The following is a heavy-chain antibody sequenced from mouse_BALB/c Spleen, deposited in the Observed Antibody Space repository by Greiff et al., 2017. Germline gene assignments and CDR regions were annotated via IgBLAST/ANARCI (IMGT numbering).Heavy chain of an antibody. V-gene: IGHV1-5*01. J-gene: IGHJ4*01. CDR2: IYPGNSDT. Sequence: VQLQQSGTVLARPGASVKMSCKASGYTFTSYWMHWVKQRPGQGLEWIGAIYPGNSDTSYNQKFKGKAKLTAVTSTSTAYMELSSLTNEDSAVYYCTRGEIYYDYEMAMDYWGQGTSVTVSS. CDR1: GYTFTSYW. D-gene: IGHD2-4*01. CDR3: TRGEIYYDYEMAMDY.